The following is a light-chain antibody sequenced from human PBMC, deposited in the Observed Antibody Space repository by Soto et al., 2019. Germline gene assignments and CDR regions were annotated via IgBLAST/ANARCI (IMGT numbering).Light chain of an antibody. CDR1: SSDVGGYNY. J-gene: IGLJ1*01. CDR3: SSYAGSSNV. V-gene: IGLV2-8*01. Sequence: QSALTQPPSASGSPGQSVTISCTGTSSDVGGYNYVSWYQQHPGKAPKVMIYEVSKRPSGVPDRFSGSKSGHTASLTVSGLQAEDEADYYCSSYAGSSNVFGTGTKLTVL. CDR2: EVS.